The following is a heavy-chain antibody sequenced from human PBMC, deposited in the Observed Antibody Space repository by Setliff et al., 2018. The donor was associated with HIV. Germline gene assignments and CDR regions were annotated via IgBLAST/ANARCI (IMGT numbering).Heavy chain of an antibody. Sequence: PVGSLRLSCEASGFIFSHYILTWVRQAPGRGLELVSYIDLGGSIIHYADSVRGCFTISRDDARKSVFLQMDSLRAEDTAMYYCSRWPFDYWGQGALVTVSS. CDR2: IDLGGSII. D-gene: IGHD5-12*01. CDR3: SRWPFDY. V-gene: IGHV3-48*04. CDR1: GFIFSHYI. J-gene: IGHJ4*02.